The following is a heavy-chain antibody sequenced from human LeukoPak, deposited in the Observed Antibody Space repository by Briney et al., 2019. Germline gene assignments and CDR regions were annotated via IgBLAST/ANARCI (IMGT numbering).Heavy chain of an antibody. CDR2: IYYSGST. CDR3: ARGQSIVGATGDF. CDR1: GGSVSSSSYY. Sequence: SETLSLTCTVSGGSVSSSSYYWGWIRQPPGKGLEWIGSIYYSGSTYYNPSLKSRVTISVGTSKNQFSLKLSSVTAADTAVYYCARGQSIVGATGDFWGQGTLVTVSS. V-gene: IGHV4-39*07. J-gene: IGHJ4*02. D-gene: IGHD1-26*01.